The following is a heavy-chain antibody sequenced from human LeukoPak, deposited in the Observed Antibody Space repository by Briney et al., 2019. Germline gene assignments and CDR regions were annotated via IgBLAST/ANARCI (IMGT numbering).Heavy chain of an antibody. D-gene: IGHD3-22*01. J-gene: IGHJ5*02. CDR3: IRSRLLIDWFDP. V-gene: IGHV3-74*01. CDR2: INSDGSRT. Sequence: GGSLRLSCAASGFNFSNYWIHWVRQAPGKGLVWVSRINSDGSRTSYADSAKGRFTISRDNAKNTAYLQMNSLRVEDTAVYYCIRSRLLIDWFDPWGQGTLVTVSS. CDR1: GFNFSNYW.